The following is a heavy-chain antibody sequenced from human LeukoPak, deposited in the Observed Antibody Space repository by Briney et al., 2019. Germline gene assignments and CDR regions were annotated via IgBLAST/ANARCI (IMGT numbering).Heavy chain of an antibody. CDR1: GYSFTSYW. D-gene: IGHD2-15*01. J-gene: IGHJ4*02. V-gene: IGHV5-10-1*01. Sequence: GESLKISCKGSGYSFTSYWISWVRQMPGKGLEWMGRIDPGDSYTNYSPSFQGHVTISADKSISTAYLQWSSLKASDTAMYYCARDAVYCSGGSCHDYWGQGTLVTVSS. CDR3: ARDAVYCSGGSCHDY. CDR2: IDPGDSYT.